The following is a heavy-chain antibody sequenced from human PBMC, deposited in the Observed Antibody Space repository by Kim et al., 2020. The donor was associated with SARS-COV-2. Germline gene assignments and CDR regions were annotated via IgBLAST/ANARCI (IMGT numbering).Heavy chain of an antibody. D-gene: IGHD6-19*01. CDR1: GFTFGDYV. Sequence: GGSLRLSCAASGFTFGDYVMHWVRQAPGKGLEWVSGISWNSGSIGYADSVKGRFTISRDNAKNSLYLQMNSLRAEDTALYYCAKDNRYSSGWYYFDYWG. CDR2: ISWNSGSI. CDR3: AKDNRYSSGWYYFDY. J-gene: IGHJ4*01. V-gene: IGHV3-9*01.